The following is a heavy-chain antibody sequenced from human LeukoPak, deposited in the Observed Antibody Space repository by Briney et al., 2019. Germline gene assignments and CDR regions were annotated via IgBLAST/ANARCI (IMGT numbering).Heavy chain of an antibody. CDR1: GLTFTNYW. V-gene: IGHV3-74*01. Sequence: PGGSLRLSCVASGLTFTNYWMHWVRQAPGKGLMRVSRVHSDGVSAIYADSVKGRFTVSRDNTKNSVYLQMSSLRADDTGVYYCARGGLDHAYDNWGQGTMVTVSS. CDR3: ARGGLDHAYDN. J-gene: IGHJ3*02. D-gene: IGHD6-19*01. CDR2: VHSDGVSA.